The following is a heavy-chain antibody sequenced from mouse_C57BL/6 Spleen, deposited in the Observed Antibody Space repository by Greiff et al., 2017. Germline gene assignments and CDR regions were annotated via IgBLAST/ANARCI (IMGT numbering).Heavy chain of an antibody. V-gene: IGHV1-80*01. J-gene: IGHJ2*01. CDR2: IYPGDGDT. Sequence: ESGAELVKPGASVKISCKASGYAFSSYWMNWVKQRPGTGLEWIGQIYPGDGDTNYNGKFKGKATLTADKSSSTAYMQLSSLTSEDSAVYFCARRLLWPHFDYWGQGTTLTVSS. D-gene: IGHD2-10*01. CDR3: ARRLLWPHFDY. CDR1: GYAFSSYW.